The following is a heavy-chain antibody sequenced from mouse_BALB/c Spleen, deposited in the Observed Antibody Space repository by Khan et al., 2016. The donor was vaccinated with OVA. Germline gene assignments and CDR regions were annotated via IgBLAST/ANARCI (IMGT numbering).Heavy chain of an antibody. J-gene: IGHJ2*01. CDR1: GYTSTNYW. CDR3: ARRGSARDTCDDFDY. D-gene: IGHD3-1*01. V-gene: IGHV1-63*02. Sequence: QVQLKESGAELVRPGTSVKMSCKAAGYTSTNYWIGWVKQRPGHGLEWIGDIYPGGGYTNYNEKFKGKATLNADTSSSTAYMQVSSLTSEDSAIYYCARRGSARDTCDDFDYGGQGTTVTVAS. CDR2: IYPGGGYT.